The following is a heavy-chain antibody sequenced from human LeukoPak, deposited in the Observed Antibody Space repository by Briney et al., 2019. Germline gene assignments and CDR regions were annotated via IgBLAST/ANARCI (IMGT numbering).Heavy chain of an antibody. CDR2: IYYSGST. J-gene: IGHJ4*02. V-gene: IGHV4-59*01. Sequence: PSETLSLTCTVSGGSISSYYWSWIRQPPGKGLEWIGYIYYSGSTNYNPSLKSRVTISVGTSKNQFSLKLSSVTAADTAVYYCAGVGAGTYFDYWGQGTLVTVSS. CDR1: GGSISSYY. CDR3: AGVGAGTYFDY. D-gene: IGHD6-19*01.